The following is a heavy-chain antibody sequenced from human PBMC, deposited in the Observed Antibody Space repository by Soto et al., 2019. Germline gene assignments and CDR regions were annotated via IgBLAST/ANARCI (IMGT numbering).Heavy chain of an antibody. CDR2: IYSGGST. CDR3: ARAPRSGDCFDF. V-gene: IGHV4-59*01. CDR1: GGSIFSYY. D-gene: IGHD1-26*01. Sequence: QVQLQESGPGLVKPSETLSLTCTVSGGSIFSYYWAWIRQPPGNRLEWIGNIYSGGSTFYNPSLKSRLTISLDTSKNQFSPRLTSVTAADAAVYYCARAPRSGDCFDFWGQGTLVTVSS. J-gene: IGHJ4*02.